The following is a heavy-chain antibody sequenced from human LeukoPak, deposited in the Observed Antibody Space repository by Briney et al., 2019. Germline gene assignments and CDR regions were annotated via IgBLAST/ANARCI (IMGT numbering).Heavy chain of an antibody. CDR3: ARHGSSAWLFDY. Sequence: GGSLRLSCAASGFTFSRYGMHWVRQAPGKGLEWMAVIWYDGSNNYYADSMKGRFTISRDNSKSTVYLQMNNLRAEDTAVYYCARHGSSAWLFDYWGQGTLVTVSS. J-gene: IGHJ4*02. CDR2: IWYDGSNN. D-gene: IGHD6-19*01. CDR1: GFTFSRYG. V-gene: IGHV3-33*01.